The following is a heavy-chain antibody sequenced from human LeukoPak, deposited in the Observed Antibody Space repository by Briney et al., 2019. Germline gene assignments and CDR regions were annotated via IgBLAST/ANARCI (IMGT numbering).Heavy chain of an antibody. J-gene: IGHJ4*02. CDR3: ARGGCSSTSCYPFDY. D-gene: IGHD2-2*01. V-gene: IGHV1-69*05. CDR2: IIPIFGTA. CDR1: GGTFSSYA. Sequence: SVKVSCKASGGTFSSYAISWVRQAPGQGLEWMGGIIPIFGTANYAQKFQGRVTITTDESTRTAYMELSSLRSEDTAVCYCARGGCSSTSCYPFDYWGQETLVTVSS.